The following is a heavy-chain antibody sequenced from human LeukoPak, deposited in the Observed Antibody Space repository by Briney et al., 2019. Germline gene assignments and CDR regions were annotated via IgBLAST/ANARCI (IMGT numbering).Heavy chain of an antibody. CDR1: GSTFSSYA. CDR3: ARVPSPLTGYFDY. Sequence: GGSLRLSCAASGSTFSSYAMHWVRQAPGKGLEWVAVISYDGSNKYYADSVKGRFTISRDNSKNTLYLQTNSLRAEDTAVYYCARVPSPLTGYFDYWGQGTLVTVSS. D-gene: IGHD3-9*01. CDR2: ISYDGSNK. J-gene: IGHJ4*02. V-gene: IGHV3-30-3*01.